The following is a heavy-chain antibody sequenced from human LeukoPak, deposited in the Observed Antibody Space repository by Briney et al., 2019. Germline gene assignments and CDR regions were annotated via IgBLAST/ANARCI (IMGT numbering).Heavy chain of an antibody. CDR3: AKGLPDY. Sequence: GGSLRLSCAASGFTFSSYGMHWVRQAPGKGLEWVAVISYDGSNKYYADSVKGRFTISRDNSKNTLYLQMNSLRAEDTAVYYCAKGLPDYWGQGTLVTVSS. CDR1: GFTFSSYG. J-gene: IGHJ4*02. CDR2: ISYDGSNK. V-gene: IGHV3-30*18.